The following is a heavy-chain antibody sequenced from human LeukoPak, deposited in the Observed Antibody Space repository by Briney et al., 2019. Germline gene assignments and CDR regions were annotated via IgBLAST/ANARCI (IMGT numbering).Heavy chain of an antibody. CDR3: AKGLPDY. Sequence: GGSLRLSCAASGFTFSSYGMHWVRQAPGKGLEWVAVISYDGSNKYYADSVKGRFTISRDNSKNTLYLQMNSLRAEDTAVYYCAKGLPDYWGQGTLVTVSS. CDR1: GFTFSSYG. J-gene: IGHJ4*02. CDR2: ISYDGSNK. V-gene: IGHV3-30*18.